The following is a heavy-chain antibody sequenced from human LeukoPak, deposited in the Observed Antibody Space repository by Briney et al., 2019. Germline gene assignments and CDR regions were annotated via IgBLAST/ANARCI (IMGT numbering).Heavy chain of an antibody. Sequence: GGSLRLSCAASGFAIYTNALSWVRQTPGKGLEWVSGILGSSDRTSYADSVKGRVTISRDNSKNTLYLQMNSLRVEDTAIYYPLIPAMNYWGQGTLVIVSS. V-gene: IGHV3-23*01. CDR1: GFAIYTNA. CDR3: LIPAMNY. CDR2: ILGSSDRT. J-gene: IGHJ4*02. D-gene: IGHD2-2*01.